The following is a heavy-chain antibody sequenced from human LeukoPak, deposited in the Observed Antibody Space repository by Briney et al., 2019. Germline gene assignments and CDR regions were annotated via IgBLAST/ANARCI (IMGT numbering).Heavy chain of an antibody. CDR3: ARHSNYGGNSPLCDY. CDR2: IYPGDSHT. Sequence: NSGESLKISCKGSGYSFTSYWIGWVRQMPGKGLEWMGIIYPGDSHTIYSPSFQGQVTISADKSISTAYLQWSSLKASDTAMFYCARHSNYGGNSPLCDYWGQGTLVTVSS. D-gene: IGHD4-23*01. CDR1: GYSFTSYW. J-gene: IGHJ4*02. V-gene: IGHV5-51*01.